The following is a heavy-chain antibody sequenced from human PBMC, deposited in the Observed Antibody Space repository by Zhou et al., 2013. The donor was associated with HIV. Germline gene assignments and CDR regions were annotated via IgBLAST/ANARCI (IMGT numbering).Heavy chain of an antibody. CDR1: GGSFSGYH. D-gene: IGHD7-27*01. J-gene: IGHJ6*03. Sequence: VQLQQWGTGLLKPSETLSLTCAVYGGSFSGYHWSWIRQPPGKGLEWIGEINHYGSTNYNPSLKSRVTISVDTSKNQFSLRLWSVTVADTAVYYCARGPGNWGNYYYYMDVWGKGTTVTVSS. CDR3: ARGPGNWGNYYYYMDV. CDR2: INHYGST. V-gene: IGHV4-34*01.